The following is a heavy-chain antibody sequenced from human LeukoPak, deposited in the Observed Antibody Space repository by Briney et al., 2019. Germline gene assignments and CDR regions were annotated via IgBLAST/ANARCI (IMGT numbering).Heavy chain of an antibody. CDR2: ISSSSTYT. CDR3: ARLLYDYIWGSSRSYYFDL. V-gene: IGHV3-21*01. Sequence: PGGSLRLSCAASGFTFSSYSMNWARQAPGKGLEWVSSISSSSTYTYYADSLKGRFTISRDNAKNSVYLQVSSLRAEDTAAYYCARLLYDYIWGSSRSYYFDLWGQGTLVTVSS. J-gene: IGHJ4*02. CDR1: GFTFSSYS. D-gene: IGHD3-16*02.